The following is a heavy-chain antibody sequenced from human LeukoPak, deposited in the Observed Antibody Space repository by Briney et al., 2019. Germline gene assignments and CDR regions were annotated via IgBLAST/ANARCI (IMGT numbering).Heavy chain of an antibody. V-gene: IGHV3-23*01. CDR2: ISGSGGST. D-gene: IGHD3-10*01. Sequence: GGSLRLSCAASGFTFSSYAMSWVRQAPGKGLEWVPAISGSGGSTYYADSVKGRFTISRDNAENSLYLQMNSLRAEDTAVYYCARGHYYGSGPYVFWGQGTLVTVSS. CDR3: ARGHYYGSGPYVF. J-gene: IGHJ4*02. CDR1: GFTFSSYA.